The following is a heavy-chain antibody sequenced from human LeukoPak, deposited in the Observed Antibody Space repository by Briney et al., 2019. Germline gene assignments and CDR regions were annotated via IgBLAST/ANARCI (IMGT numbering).Heavy chain of an antibody. J-gene: IGHJ4*02. CDR1: GGSISSYY. CDR2: IYYSGST. Sequence: QPSETLSLTCTVSGGSISSYYWSWIRQPPGKGLEWIGYIYYSGSTYYNPSLKSRVTISVDTSKNQFSLKLSSVTAADTAVYYCARGELRYFDWSTFDYWGQGTLVTVSS. D-gene: IGHD3-9*01. V-gene: IGHV4-59*12. CDR3: ARGELRYFDWSTFDY.